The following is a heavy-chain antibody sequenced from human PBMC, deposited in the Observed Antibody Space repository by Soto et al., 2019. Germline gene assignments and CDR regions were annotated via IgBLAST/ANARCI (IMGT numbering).Heavy chain of an antibody. CDR2: LYSSGGNT. CDR3: TRDASRDSSARGWFDP. Sequence: GGSLRLSCAASGFTLSNYVMGWVRLAPGKGLEWVSGLYSSGGNTYYTDALRGRFTISRDNAKNSLHLQMNSLRAEDTAVYYCTRDASRDSSARGWFDPWGPGTLVTVS. D-gene: IGHD6-13*01. CDR1: GFTLSNYV. V-gene: IGHV3-21*01. J-gene: IGHJ5*02.